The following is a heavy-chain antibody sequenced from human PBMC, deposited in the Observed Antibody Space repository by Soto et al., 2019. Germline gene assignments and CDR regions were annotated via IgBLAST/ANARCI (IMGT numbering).Heavy chain of an antibody. V-gene: IGHV6-1*01. J-gene: IGHJ6*03. Sequence: PSQTLSLTCDISGDSVSSNSAGWNWIRQTPSRDLEWPGRTYYRSKWYNNYAVSVKSRVSVNPDTAKNQFSLQLNSVTPEDTAVYYCARGSWDDVSGHYYMDVWGKGTTVTVSS. CDR1: GDSVSSNSAG. CDR3: ARGSWDDVSGHYYMDV. CDR2: TYYRSKWYN. D-gene: IGHD1-1*01.